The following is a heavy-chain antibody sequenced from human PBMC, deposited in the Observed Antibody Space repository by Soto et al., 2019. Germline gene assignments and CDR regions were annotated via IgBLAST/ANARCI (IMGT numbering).Heavy chain of an antibody. CDR2: INAYNGNT. D-gene: IGHD3-9*01. V-gene: IGHV1-3*01. CDR3: ARDLDDILSGLNFDP. Sequence: GASVKVSCKASRYTFTSYAMHWVRQAPGQSLEWMGWINAYNGNTKYSQKFQGRVTFTRDTSASSAYMELSSLQSEDAAVYYCARDLDDILSGLNFDPWGQGTLVTVSS. CDR1: RYTFTSYA. J-gene: IGHJ5*02.